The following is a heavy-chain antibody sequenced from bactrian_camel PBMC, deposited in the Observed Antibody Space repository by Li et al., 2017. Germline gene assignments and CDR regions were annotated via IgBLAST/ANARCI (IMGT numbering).Heavy chain of an antibody. V-gene: IGHV3S6*01. D-gene: IGHD6*01. Sequence: HVQLVESGGGSVQAGGSLRLSCAVSGYAYNRQTNYVSYCLGWFRQAAGKEREAVAMIVNDGSATYQDVVKGRFTISKDDAKNTLYLEMNDLTVEDTAMYYCGVYDAYGGRCSFREDFYDYWGPGTQVTVS. CDR2: IVNDGSAT. J-gene: IGHJ4*01. CDR1: GYAYNRQTNYVSYC. CDR3: GVYDAYGGRCSFREDFYDY.